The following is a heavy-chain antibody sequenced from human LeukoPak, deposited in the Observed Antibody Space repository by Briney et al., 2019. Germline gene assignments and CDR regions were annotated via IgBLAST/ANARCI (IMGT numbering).Heavy chain of an antibody. Sequence: PGGSLRLSCAASGFTFSNYWMHWVRQAPGKGLVWVSRINTDGRRTTYADSVRGRFTISRDNANNTLYLQMNTLRAEDTAVYYCARSAGMVDYWGQGTLVTVSS. V-gene: IGHV3-74*01. CDR3: ARSAGMVDY. CDR1: GFTFSNYW. J-gene: IGHJ4*02. CDR2: INTDGRRT.